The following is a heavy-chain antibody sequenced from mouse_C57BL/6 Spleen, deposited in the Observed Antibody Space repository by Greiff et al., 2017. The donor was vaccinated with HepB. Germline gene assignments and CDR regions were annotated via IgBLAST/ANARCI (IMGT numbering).Heavy chain of an antibody. CDR2: IYPRSGNT. CDR1: GYTFTSYG. J-gene: IGHJ4*01. V-gene: IGHV1-81*01. CDR3: ARRAYDYDEDAMDY. D-gene: IGHD2-4*01. Sequence: VQLQVSGAELARPGASVKLSCKASGYTFTSYGISWVKQRTGQGLEWIGEIYPRSGNTYYNEKFKGKATLTADKSSSTAYMELRSLTSEDSAVYFCARRAYDYDEDAMDYWGQGTSVTVSS.